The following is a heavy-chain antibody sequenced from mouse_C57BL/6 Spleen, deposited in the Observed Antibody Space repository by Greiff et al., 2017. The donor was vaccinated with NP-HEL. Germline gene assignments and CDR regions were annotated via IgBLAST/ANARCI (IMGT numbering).Heavy chain of an antibody. CDR3: TGRITTVVGYFDV. J-gene: IGHJ1*03. Sequence: EVKLEESGGGLVQPGGSMKLSCVASGFTFSNYWMNWVRQSPEKGLEWVAQIRLKSDNYATHYAESVKGRFTISRDDSKSSVYLQMNKLRAEDTGIYYCTGRITTVVGYFDVWGTGTTVTVSS. V-gene: IGHV6-3*01. D-gene: IGHD1-1*01. CDR1: GFTFSNYW. CDR2: IRLKSDNYAT.